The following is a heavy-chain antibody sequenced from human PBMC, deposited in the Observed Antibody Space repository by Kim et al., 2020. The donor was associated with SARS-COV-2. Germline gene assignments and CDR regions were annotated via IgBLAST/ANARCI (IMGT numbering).Heavy chain of an antibody. CDR3: ARGGGAKWLRLDRYYYYGMDV. J-gene: IGHJ6*02. V-gene: IGHV1-69*13. D-gene: IGHD5-12*01. Sequence: SVKVSCKASGGTFSSYAISWVRQAPGQGLEWMGGIIPIFGTANYAQKFQGRVTITADESTSTAYMELSSLRSEDTAVYYCARGGGAKWLRLDRYYYYGMDVWGQGTTVTVSS. CDR1: GGTFSSYA. CDR2: IIPIFGTA.